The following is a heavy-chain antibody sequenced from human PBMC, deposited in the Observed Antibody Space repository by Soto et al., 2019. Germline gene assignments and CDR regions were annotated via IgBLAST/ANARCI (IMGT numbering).Heavy chain of an antibody. Sequence: ASVKVSCKASGYSFSFYGISWVRQAPGQGLEWMGWISAYNGNTNYAQKLQGRVTMTTDTSTSTAYMELRSLRSDDTAVYYCARDAAVGLFDYWGQGTLVTVSS. D-gene: IGHD1-26*01. CDR3: ARDAAVGLFDY. CDR1: GYSFSFYG. J-gene: IGHJ4*02. V-gene: IGHV1-18*01. CDR2: ISAYNGNT.